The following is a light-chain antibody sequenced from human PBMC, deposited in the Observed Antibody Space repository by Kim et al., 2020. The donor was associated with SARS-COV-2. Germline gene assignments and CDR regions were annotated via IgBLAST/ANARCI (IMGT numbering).Light chain of an antibody. CDR2: LGS. CDR3: MQALQTPPYT. J-gene: IGKJ2*01. V-gene: IGKV2-28*01. Sequence: DIVMTQSPFSLPVTPGEPASISCRSSQSLLHSNGYNYLDWYLQKPGQSPQLLIYLGSNRASGVPDRFSGSGSGTDFTLKISRVEADDVGVYYCMQALQTPPYTFGQGTKLEI. CDR1: QSLLHSNGYNY.